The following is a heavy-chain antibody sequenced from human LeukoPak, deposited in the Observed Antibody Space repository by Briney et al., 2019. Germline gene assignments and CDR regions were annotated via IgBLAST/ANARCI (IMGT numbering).Heavy chain of an antibody. CDR1: GFTFDDYA. Sequence: GGSLRLSCAASGFTFDDYAMHWVRQAPGKGLEWVSGISWNSGSVGYVDSVKGRFTISRDNAKNSLYLQMSSLRAEDTALYYCAKGKGVGYYYGMDVWGQGTTVTVSS. V-gene: IGHV3-9*01. CDR2: ISWNSGSV. D-gene: IGHD2-8*01. CDR3: AKGKGVGYYYGMDV. J-gene: IGHJ6*02.